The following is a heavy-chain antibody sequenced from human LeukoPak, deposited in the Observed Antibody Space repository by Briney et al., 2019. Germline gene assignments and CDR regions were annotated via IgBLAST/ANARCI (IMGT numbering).Heavy chain of an antibody. CDR1: GGSISSGSYY. D-gene: IGHD1-1*01. CDR3: ATGTGHYYYYYYMDV. J-gene: IGHJ6*03. V-gene: IGHV4-39*01. Sequence: SETLSLTCTVSGGSISSGSYYWGWIRQPPGKGLEWIGSIYYSGSTYYNPSLKSRVTISVDTSKNQFSLKLSSVTAADTAIYYCATGTGHYYYYYYMDVWGKGTTVTVSS. CDR2: IYYSGST.